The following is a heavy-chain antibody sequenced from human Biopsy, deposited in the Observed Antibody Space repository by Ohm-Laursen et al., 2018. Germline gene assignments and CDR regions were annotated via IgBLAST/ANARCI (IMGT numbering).Heavy chain of an antibody. J-gene: IGHJ6*02. V-gene: IGHV4-61*01. Sequence: SETLSLTCIVSGASVSSGSYDWSWIRQPPGKGLEWIGNIYNDVSTKYNPSLKSRVTMSVDTSQNQFSLNLNSVTAADTAVYYCARDFRAGSGFLRSNNHYCGMDVWGPGTRVTVSS. CDR3: ARDFRAGSGFLRSNNHYCGMDV. CDR1: GASVSSGSYD. D-gene: IGHD5-24*01. CDR2: IYNDVST.